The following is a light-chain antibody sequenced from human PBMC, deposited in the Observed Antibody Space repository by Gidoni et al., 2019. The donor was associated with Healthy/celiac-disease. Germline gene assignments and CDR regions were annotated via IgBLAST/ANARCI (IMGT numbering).Light chain of an antibody. CDR3: QQRSNWPAT. V-gene: IGKV3-11*01. J-gene: IGKJ1*01. Sequence: ELVLTQSPATLSLSPGERATLSCRASQSVSSYLAWYQQKPGQAPRLLIYDASNSATGVPARFSGSGSGTDFTLTISSLEPEDFAVYYCQQRSNWPATFGQGTKVEIK. CDR1: QSVSSY. CDR2: DAS.